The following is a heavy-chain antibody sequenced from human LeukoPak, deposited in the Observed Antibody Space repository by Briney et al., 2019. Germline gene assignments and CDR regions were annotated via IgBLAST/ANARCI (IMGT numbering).Heavy chain of an antibody. CDR1: GGSINNFY. Sequence: PSETLSLTCTVSGGSINNFYWSWIRQPPGQGLEWIGYIYHSGSTNYNPSLKSRVTISVDTSKNQFSLKLSSVTAADTAVYYCARVVIHYDIVTGYYVGNNWFDPWGQGTLVTVSS. J-gene: IGHJ5*02. CDR3: ARVVIHYDIVTGYYVGNNWFDP. CDR2: IYHSGST. V-gene: IGHV4-59*01. D-gene: IGHD3-9*01.